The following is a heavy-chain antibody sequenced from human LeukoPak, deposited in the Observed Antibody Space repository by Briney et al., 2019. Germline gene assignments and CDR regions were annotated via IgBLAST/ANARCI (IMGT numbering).Heavy chain of an antibody. CDR1: GGSNSSSSYY. Sequence: SETLSLTCTVSGGSNSSSSYYWGWIRQPPGKRLEWIGSIYYSGSTYYNPSLKSRVTISVDTSKNQFSLKLSSVTAADTAVYYCARDRLSGIAARYFDYWGQGTLVTVSS. CDR2: IYYSGST. J-gene: IGHJ4*02. V-gene: IGHV4-39*07. CDR3: ARDRLSGIAARYFDY. D-gene: IGHD6-6*01.